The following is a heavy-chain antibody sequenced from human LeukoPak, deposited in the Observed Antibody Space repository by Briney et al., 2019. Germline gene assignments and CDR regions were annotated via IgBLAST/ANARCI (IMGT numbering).Heavy chain of an antibody. V-gene: IGHV4-4*07. Sequence: PSETLSLTCTVSGGSISSYYWSWIRQPAGKGLEWIGRIYTSGSTNYNPSLKSRVSMSVDTSKNQCTLKLSSVTAADTAVYYCARVGDYALKDWGQGTLVTVSS. CDR1: GGSISSYY. CDR3: ARVGDYALKD. CDR2: IYTSGST. J-gene: IGHJ4*02. D-gene: IGHD3-16*01.